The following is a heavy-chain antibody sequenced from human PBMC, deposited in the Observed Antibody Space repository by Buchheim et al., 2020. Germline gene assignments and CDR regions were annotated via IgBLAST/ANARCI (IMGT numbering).Heavy chain of an antibody. CDR1: GFTFSSYG. Sequence: QVQLVESGGGVVQPGRSLRLSCAASGFTFSSYGMHWVRQAPGTGLEWVAVIWYDGSNKYYADSVKGRFTISRDNSKNQLYLQMNSLRAEDTAVYYCARDMNLAFGYLIWGQGT. CDR3: ARDMNLAFGYLI. V-gene: IGHV3-33*01. D-gene: IGHD3/OR15-3a*01. CDR2: IWYDGSNK. J-gene: IGHJ3*02.